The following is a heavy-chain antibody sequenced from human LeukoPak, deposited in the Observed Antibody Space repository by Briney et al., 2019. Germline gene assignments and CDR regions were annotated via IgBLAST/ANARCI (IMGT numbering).Heavy chain of an antibody. D-gene: IGHD6-13*01. CDR2: IIPILGIA. J-gene: IGHJ5*02. CDR3: ASLIAAAGTGWFDP. CDR1: GGTFSSYT. V-gene: IGHV1-69*02. Sequence: SVKVSCKASGGTFSSYTISLVRQAPGQGLEWMGRIIPILGIANYAQKFQGRVTITADKSTSTAYMELSSLRSEDTAVYYCASLIAAAGTGWFDPWGQGTLVTVSS.